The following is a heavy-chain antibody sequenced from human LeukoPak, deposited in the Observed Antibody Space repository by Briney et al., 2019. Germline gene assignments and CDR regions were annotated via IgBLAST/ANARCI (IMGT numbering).Heavy chain of an antibody. CDR2: ISSEGSSI. V-gene: IGHV3-74*01. J-gene: IGHJ4*02. D-gene: IGHD3-3*01. CDR1: GFTFSSYW. CDR3: AKLLWSGYRAGGY. Sequence: GGSLRLSCAASGFTFSSYWMHWVRQAPGKGLVWVSRISSEGSSISYADSVKGRFTISRDNAKNTLYLQMNSLRAEDTAVYYCAKLLWSGYRAGGYWGQGTLVTVSS.